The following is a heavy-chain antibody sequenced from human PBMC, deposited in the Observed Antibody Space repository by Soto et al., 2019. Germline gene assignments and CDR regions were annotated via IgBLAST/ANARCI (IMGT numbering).Heavy chain of an antibody. CDR3: ARAPPQGSGSYMGNFDY. V-gene: IGHV1-69*02. D-gene: IGHD3-10*01. Sequence: QVQLVQSGAEVKKPGSSVKVSCKASGGTFSSYTISWVRQAPGQGLEWMGRIIPILGIANYAQKFQGRVTITADKSTSTAYMELSSLRSEDTAVYYCARAPPQGSGSYMGNFDYWGQGTLVTVSS. CDR2: IIPILGIA. CDR1: GGTFSSYT. J-gene: IGHJ4*02.